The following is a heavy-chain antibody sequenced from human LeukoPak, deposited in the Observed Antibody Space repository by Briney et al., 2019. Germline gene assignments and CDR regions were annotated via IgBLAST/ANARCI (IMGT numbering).Heavy chain of an antibody. CDR3: ARDSGTTGEVKFDP. D-gene: IGHD3-10*01. J-gene: IGHJ5*02. V-gene: IGHV4-38-2*02. Sequence: SETLSLTCTVSGYSISSDYYWGWVRQPPGKALEWIGNIFYSGSTYYSPSLKSRVTISLDTSRNQFSLKLNSVTAADTAVYYCARDSGTTGEVKFDPWGQGTLVTVSS. CDR2: IFYSGST. CDR1: GYSISSDYY.